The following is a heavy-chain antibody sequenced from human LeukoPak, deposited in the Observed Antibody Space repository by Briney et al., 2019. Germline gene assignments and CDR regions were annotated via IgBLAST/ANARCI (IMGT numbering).Heavy chain of an antibody. D-gene: IGHD6-13*01. J-gene: IGHJ4*02. CDR2: IYYSGST. Sequence: SETLSLTCTVSGGSISTYYWTWIRQPPGKGLEWIGYIYYSGSTNYNPSFKSRVTISVDTSKNQFSLKLSSVTAADTAVYYCARGGSSYRFDYWGQGTLVTVSS. CDR1: GGSISTYY. CDR3: ARGGSSYRFDY. V-gene: IGHV4-59*01.